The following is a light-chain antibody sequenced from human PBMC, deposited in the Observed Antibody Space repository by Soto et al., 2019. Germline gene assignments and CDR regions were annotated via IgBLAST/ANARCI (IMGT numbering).Light chain of an antibody. CDR1: QSVSSN. CDR3: QQYNNWPPWT. V-gene: IGKV3-15*01. CDR2: GAS. Sequence: EIVMTQSPATLSVSPGERATLSCRASQSVSSNLAWYQQKPGQAPRLLIYGASTRATGIPARFSGSGSGTEFTLTISSLQSEDFAVSDCQQYNNWPPWTFGQGTKVEIK. J-gene: IGKJ1*01.